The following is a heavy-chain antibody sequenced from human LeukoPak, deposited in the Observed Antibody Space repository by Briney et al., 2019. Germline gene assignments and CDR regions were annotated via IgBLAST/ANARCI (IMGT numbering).Heavy chain of an antibody. Sequence: ASVKVSCKASGYTFTSYDINWVRQATGQGLEWMGWMNPNSGNTGYAQKFQGRVTMTRNTSITTAYMELSSLRSEDTAVCYCARRSARYSSSSEPWFDPWGQGTLVTVSS. CDR2: MNPNSGNT. V-gene: IGHV1-8*01. J-gene: IGHJ5*02. D-gene: IGHD6-6*01. CDR3: ARRSARYSSSSEPWFDP. CDR1: GYTFTSYD.